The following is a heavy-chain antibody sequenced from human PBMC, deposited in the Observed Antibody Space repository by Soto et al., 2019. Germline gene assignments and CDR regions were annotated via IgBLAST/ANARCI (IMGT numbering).Heavy chain of an antibody. D-gene: IGHD3-9*01. V-gene: IGHV4-30-4*01. CDR3: ARGNYDILTGSINWFDP. Sequence: SETLSLTCTVSGGSISSGDYYWSWIRQPPGKGLECIGYIYYSGSTYYNPSLKSRVTISVDTSKNQFSLKLSSVTAADTAVYYCARGNYDILTGSINWFDPWGQGTLVTVSS. CDR1: GGSISSGDYY. CDR2: IYYSGST. J-gene: IGHJ5*02.